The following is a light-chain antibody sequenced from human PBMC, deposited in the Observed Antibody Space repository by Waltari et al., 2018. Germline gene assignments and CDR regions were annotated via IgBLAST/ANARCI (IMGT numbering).Light chain of an antibody. J-gene: IGLJ3*02. Sequence: SYELTQPPSVSVSPGQTARISCSGDSLPKQYGYWFRQRPGQAPVLMIYEDTKRPPGIPERVSGSTSGTTVTLTISAVQAEDEAVYYCQSAEFGATSYWVFGGGTKLTVL. CDR3: QSAEFGATSYWV. CDR2: EDT. CDR1: SLPKQY. V-gene: IGLV3-25*03.